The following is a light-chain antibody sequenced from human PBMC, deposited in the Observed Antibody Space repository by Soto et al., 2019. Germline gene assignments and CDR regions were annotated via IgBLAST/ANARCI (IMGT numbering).Light chain of an antibody. CDR3: AAWDDSLNGVI. V-gene: IGLV1-44*01. J-gene: IGLJ2*01. Sequence: QPVLTQPPSASGTPGQRVTISCSVSSSNIGSNTVNWYQQLPGTAPKLLIYSNNQRPSGVPDRFSGSKSGTSASLAISGLQSEDETDYYCAAWDDSLNGVIFGGGTKLTVL. CDR1: SSNIGSNT. CDR2: SNN.